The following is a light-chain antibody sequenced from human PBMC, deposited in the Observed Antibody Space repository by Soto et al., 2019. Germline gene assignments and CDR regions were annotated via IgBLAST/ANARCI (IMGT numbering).Light chain of an antibody. CDR2: GES. CDR1: QSVSSN. V-gene: IGKV3-15*01. J-gene: IGKJ4*01. Sequence: EIVMTQSAATLSVSPGERATLSCRTSQSVSSNLAWNEQKPGQAPRLLVYGESTKATGIPARFSGGVSGTEFTLTISSLQSEACAVYYCQQYNNGPSLTFRGGTKVAIK. CDR3: QQYNNGPSLT.